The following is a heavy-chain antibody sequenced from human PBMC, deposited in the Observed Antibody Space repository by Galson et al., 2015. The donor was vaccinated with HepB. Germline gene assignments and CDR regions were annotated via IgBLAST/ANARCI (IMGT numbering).Heavy chain of an antibody. Sequence: ETLSLTCSVSGGSISSYYWSWIRQSPGKGLEWIGHIYNSGRTDYNPSLESRVTMSADTSKNQISLKLSSVSAADTAVYYCARSHGGYWGQGALVTVSS. CDR2: IYNSGRT. CDR3: ARSHGGY. D-gene: IGHD3-3*01. V-gene: IGHV4-59*01. CDR1: GGSISSYY. J-gene: IGHJ4*02.